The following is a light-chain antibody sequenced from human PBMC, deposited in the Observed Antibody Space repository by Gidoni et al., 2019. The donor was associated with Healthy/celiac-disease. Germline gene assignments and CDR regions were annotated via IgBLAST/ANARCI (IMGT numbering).Light chain of an antibody. CDR2: GAS. Sequence: EMVLTQSPVTLSLSPGERATLSCRASQSVSSSYLAWYQQKPGQAPRLLIYGASRRATGIPDRFSGSGSGTDFTLTISRLEPEDFAVYYCQQYGSSPPLTFGGGTKVEIK. CDR3: QQYGSSPPLT. J-gene: IGKJ4*01. CDR1: QSVSSSY. V-gene: IGKV3-20*01.